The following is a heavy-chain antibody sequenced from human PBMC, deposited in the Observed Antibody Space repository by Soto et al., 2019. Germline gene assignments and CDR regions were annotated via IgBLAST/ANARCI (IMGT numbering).Heavy chain of an antibody. D-gene: IGHD3-10*01. Sequence: PGGSLRLSCAASGFTFSSYEMNWVRQAPGKGLEGVSYISSSGSTIYYADSVKGRFTISRDNAKNSLYLQMNSLRAEDTAVYYCASSGWFGELSTISDAFDIWGQGIWGQGTMVTVSS. V-gene: IGHV3-48*03. CDR1: GFTFSSYE. J-gene: IGHJ3*02. CDR3: ASSGWFGELSTISDAFDIWGQGI. CDR2: ISSSGSTI.